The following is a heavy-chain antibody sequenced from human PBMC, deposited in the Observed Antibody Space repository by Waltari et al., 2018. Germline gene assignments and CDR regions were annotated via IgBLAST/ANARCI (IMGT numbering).Heavy chain of an antibody. CDR1: GGSISSHY. Sequence: QVQLQESGPGLVKPSETLSLTCTVSGGSISSHYWSWLRQPPGKGLEWIGYIYYSGSTNDNPALKSRVTISVDTSKNQFFLKLSSVTAADTALYYCARYIKPDIAAAASGAFDIWGQGTMVTVSS. CDR2: IYYSGST. J-gene: IGHJ3*02. V-gene: IGHV4-59*11. CDR3: ARYIKPDIAAAASGAFDI. D-gene: IGHD6-13*01.